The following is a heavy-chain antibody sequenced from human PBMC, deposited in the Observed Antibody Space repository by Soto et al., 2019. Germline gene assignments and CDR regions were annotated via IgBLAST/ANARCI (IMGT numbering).Heavy chain of an antibody. Sequence: QVQLVESGGGVVQPGRSLRLSCAASGFTFSSYGMHWVRQAPGKGLEWVAVISYDGSNKYYADSVKGRFTISRDNSKITLYLQMNSLRAEDTAVYYCAKEAWITMVRGVIITHVTYMDVWGKGTTVTVSS. CDR2: ISYDGSNK. D-gene: IGHD3-10*01. CDR1: GFTFSSYG. J-gene: IGHJ6*03. V-gene: IGHV3-30*18. CDR3: AKEAWITMVRGVIITHVTYMDV.